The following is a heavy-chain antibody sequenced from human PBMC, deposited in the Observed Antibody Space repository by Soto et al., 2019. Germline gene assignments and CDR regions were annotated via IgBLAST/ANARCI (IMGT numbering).Heavy chain of an antibody. Sequence: PXETLSLTCTVAGCSVSSDTHYWIWIRQPPGKRLEWIGFIYSSGSSNYNPSLKSRVTMSVDTSKNQFSLKLRSVIVADTAVYHCARFVRSCSGTTCYTRADVWGQGTTVTVS. V-gene: IGHV4-61*01. CDR3: ARFVRSCSGTTCYTRADV. CDR2: IYSSGSS. CDR1: GCSVSSDTHY. J-gene: IGHJ6*02. D-gene: IGHD2-2*02.